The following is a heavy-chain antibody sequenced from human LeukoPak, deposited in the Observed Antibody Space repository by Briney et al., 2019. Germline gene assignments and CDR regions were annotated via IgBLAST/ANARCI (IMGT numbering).Heavy chain of an antibody. CDR2: IYSGGST. CDR3: ARDSELGYDAFDI. V-gene: IGHV3-66*01. D-gene: IGHD1-26*01. CDR1: GFTVSSNY. J-gene: IGHJ3*02. Sequence: SGGSLRLSCAASGFTVSSNYMSWVRQAPGKGLEWVSVIYSGGSTYYADSVKGRFTISRDNSKNTLYLQMNSLRAEDTAVYYCARDSELGYDAFDIWGQGQWSPSLQ.